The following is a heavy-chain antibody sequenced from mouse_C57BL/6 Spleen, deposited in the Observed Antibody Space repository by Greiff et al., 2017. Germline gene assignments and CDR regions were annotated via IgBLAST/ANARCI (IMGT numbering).Heavy chain of an antibody. CDR1: GFNIKDDY. J-gene: IGHJ2*01. CDR2: IDPENGDT. V-gene: IGHV14-4*01. Sequence: VQLQQSGAELVRPGASVKLSCTASGFNIKDDYMHWVKQRPEQGLEWIGWIDPENGDTEYASKFQGKATITSDTPSNTAYLQLSSLTSEDTSVYYCLYYGSSYVGYWGQGTTLTVSS. CDR3: LYYGSSYVGY. D-gene: IGHD1-1*01.